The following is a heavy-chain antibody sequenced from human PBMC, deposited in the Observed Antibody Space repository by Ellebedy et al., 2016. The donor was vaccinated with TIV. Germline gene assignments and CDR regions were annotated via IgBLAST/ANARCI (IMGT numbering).Heavy chain of an antibody. D-gene: IGHD6-19*01. J-gene: IGHJ4*02. CDR3: ARDREVKWLPSPWGYFDY. CDR1: GLTFSSYA. CDR2: MTNSGDNT. V-gene: IGHV3-23*01. Sequence: GESLKISCAASGLTFSSYAMSWVRQAPGKGLEWVTFMTNSGDNTAYANSVRGRFTISRDNSKNTLYLQMNNLRAEDTAVYYCARDREVKWLPSPWGYFDYWGQGTLVTVSS.